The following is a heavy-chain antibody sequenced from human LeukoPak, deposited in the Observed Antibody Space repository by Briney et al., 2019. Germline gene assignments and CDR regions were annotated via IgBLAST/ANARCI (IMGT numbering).Heavy chain of an antibody. Sequence: SETPSLTCTVSGGSISSSSYYWGWIRQPPGKGLEWIGSIYYSGSTYYNPSLKSRVTISVDTSKNQFSLKLSSVTAADTAVYYCAGAYSSGRVSLAAEYFQHWGQGTLVTVSS. D-gene: IGHD6-19*01. CDR1: GGSISSSSYY. V-gene: IGHV4-39*05. CDR3: AGAYSSGRVSLAAEYFQH. J-gene: IGHJ1*01. CDR2: IYYSGST.